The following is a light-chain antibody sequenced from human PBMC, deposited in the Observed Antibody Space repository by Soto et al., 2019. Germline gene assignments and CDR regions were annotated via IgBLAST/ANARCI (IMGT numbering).Light chain of an antibody. Sequence: EIVLTQSPGTLSLSPGERATLSCRASQSVSSSYLAWYQQKPGQAPRLLIYGASSRATGIPDRFSGSGSGTDFTITISRLEPEDFAVYYCQQYGSSLLFTFGPGTNVDIK. CDR3: QQYGSSLLFT. CDR1: QSVSSSY. CDR2: GAS. J-gene: IGKJ3*01. V-gene: IGKV3-20*01.